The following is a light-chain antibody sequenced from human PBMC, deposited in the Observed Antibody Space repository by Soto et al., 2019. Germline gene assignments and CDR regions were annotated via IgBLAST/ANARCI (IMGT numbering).Light chain of an antibody. CDR1: QGISSY. CDR3: QQYYSDPRT. J-gene: IGKJ1*01. CDR2: AAS. Sequence: AIRMTQSPSSLSASTGDRVTITCRASQGISSYLAWYQQKPGKAPKLLIYAASTLQSGVPSRFSGSGSGTDFTLTISCLQSKDFATYYCQQYYSDPRTFGQGTKVDIK. V-gene: IGKV1-8*01.